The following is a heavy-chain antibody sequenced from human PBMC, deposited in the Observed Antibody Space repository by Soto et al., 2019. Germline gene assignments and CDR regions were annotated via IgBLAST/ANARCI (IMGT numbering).Heavy chain of an antibody. D-gene: IGHD2-21*01. CDR3: VGGEYYHVMDV. Sequence: SETLSLTCTISGGSVRSHYWSWIRQPPGKGLEWIGSFYNSGSTNFNPSLKSRVTISVDTSKSQFSLRLNSVTAADTAVYYCVGGEYYHVMDVWGQGTTVTVPS. V-gene: IGHV4-59*02. J-gene: IGHJ6*02. CDR2: FYNSGST. CDR1: GGSVRSHY.